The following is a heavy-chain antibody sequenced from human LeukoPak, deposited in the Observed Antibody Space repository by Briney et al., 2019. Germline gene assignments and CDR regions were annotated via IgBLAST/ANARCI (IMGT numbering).Heavy chain of an antibody. CDR1: GFIVRNYY. Sequence: GGSLRLSCAASGFIVRNYYLSWVRQAPGKGLEWVSVIYSGGSTYYADSVKGRFTISRDNSKNTLYVQINSLRAEDTAVYYCAKDGVPNRYFGRNYFDYWGEGSLVTVSS. CDR2: IYSGGST. CDR3: AKDGVPNRYFGRNYFDY. V-gene: IGHV3-53*05. D-gene: IGHD2-8*01. J-gene: IGHJ4*02.